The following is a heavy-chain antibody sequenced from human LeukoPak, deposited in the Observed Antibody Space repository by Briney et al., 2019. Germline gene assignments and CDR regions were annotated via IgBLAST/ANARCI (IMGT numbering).Heavy chain of an antibody. J-gene: IGHJ4*02. V-gene: IGHV1-2*02. CDR2: INPNSGGT. D-gene: IGHD3-9*01. Sequence: ASVKVSCKASGYTFTGYYMHWVRQAPGQGLEWMGWINPNSGGTNYAQKFQGRVTMTRDMSISTAYMELSRLRSDDTAVYYCARGGGRNYDILTGYLWGQGTLVTVSS. CDR3: ARGGGRNYDILTGYL. CDR1: GYTFTGYY.